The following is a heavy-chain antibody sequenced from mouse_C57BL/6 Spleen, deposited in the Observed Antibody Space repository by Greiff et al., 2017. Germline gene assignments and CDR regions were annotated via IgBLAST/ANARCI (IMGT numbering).Heavy chain of an antibody. CDR3: ARDLGYTYYAMDY. Sequence: EVKLQESGPGLVKPSQSLSLTCSVTGYSITSGYYWNWIRQFPGNKLEWMGYISYDGSNNYNPSLKNRISITRDTSKNQFFLKLNSVTTEDTATYYCARDLGYTYYAMDYWSKGTSVTVSS. CDR1: GYSITSGYY. J-gene: IGHJ4*01. CDR2: ISYDGSN. V-gene: IGHV3-6*01. D-gene: IGHD2-2*01.